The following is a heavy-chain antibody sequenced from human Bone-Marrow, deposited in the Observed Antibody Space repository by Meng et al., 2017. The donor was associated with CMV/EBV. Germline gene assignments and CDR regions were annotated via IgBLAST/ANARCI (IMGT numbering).Heavy chain of an antibody. V-gene: IGHV1-2*02. CDR2: INPNSGGT. CDR3: GRDPFYCPTTTCHTYNWFDP. CDR1: GYTFTGYY. D-gene: IGHD2-2*01. J-gene: IGHJ5*02. Sequence: ASVKVSCKASGYTFTGYYIYWVRQAPGQGLEWMGWINPNSGGTDYAQKFQGRVTMTRDTSISTAYMELSRLRSDDTAVYYCGRDPFYCPTTTCHTYNWFDPWGQGTLVPVSS.